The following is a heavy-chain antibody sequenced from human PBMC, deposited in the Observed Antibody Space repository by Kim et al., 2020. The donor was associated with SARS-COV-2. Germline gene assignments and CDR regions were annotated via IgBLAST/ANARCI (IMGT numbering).Heavy chain of an antibody. CDR3: ATLESSCYYKDHYFDY. Sequence: ASVKVSCKVSGYTLTELSIHWVRQAPGKGLEWMGGFDPNDGETIYAQKFQGRVTMTEHTSTDTAYMELSSLRSEDTAVYYCATLESSCYYKDHYFDYGCQGTLLPLPS. V-gene: IGHV1-24*01. CDR2: FDPNDGET. J-gene: IGHJ4*02. D-gene: IGHD3-22*01. CDR1: GYTLTELS.